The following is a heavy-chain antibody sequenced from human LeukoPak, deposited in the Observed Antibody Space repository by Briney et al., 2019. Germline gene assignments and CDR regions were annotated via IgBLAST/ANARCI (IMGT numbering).Heavy chain of an antibody. CDR1: GFTFSSYE. J-gene: IGHJ6*03. CDR3: AKDGGGYYPYYYYYMDV. Sequence: GGSLRLSCAASGFTFSSYEMNWVRQAPGKGLEWVSYISSSGRTMYYADSVKGRFTISRENAKNSLYLQMNSLRAEDTAVHYCAKDGGGYYPYYYYYMDVWGKGTTVTISS. V-gene: IGHV3-48*03. CDR2: ISSSGRTM. D-gene: IGHD3-22*01.